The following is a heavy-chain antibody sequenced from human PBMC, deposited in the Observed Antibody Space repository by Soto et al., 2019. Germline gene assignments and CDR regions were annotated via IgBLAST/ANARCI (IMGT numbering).Heavy chain of an antibody. Sequence: QVQLVQSGAEVKKPGASVKVSCKASGYTFTSYAMHWVRQAPGQRLEWMGWINAGNGNTKYSQKFNGRVTITRDTSASTAYMELSSLRSEDTAVYYCARGPGGPDGPGDYWGQGTLVTVSS. CDR2: INAGNGNT. V-gene: IGHV1-3*01. CDR1: GYTFTSYA. D-gene: IGHD2-15*01. J-gene: IGHJ4*02. CDR3: ARGPGGPDGPGDY.